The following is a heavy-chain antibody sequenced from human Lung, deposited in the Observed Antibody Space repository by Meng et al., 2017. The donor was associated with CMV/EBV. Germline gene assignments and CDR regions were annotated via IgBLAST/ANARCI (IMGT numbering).Heavy chain of an antibody. CDR3: ARDHKHWDFDP. D-gene: IGHD7-27*01. CDR1: GFTFRSFS. J-gene: IGHJ5*02. V-gene: IGHV3-30*02. CDR2: VHSDGFDK. Sequence: GGSLRLXCSASGFTFRSFSMHWIRQAPGKGLEWVAFVHSDGFDKNYVDSVKDRFIISRDNSNNTQSLQMNSLRAEDTAVYYCARDHKHWDFDPWGQGTLVXVSS.